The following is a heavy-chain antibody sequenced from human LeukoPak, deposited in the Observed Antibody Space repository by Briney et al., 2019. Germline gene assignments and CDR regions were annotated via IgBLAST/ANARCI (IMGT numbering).Heavy chain of an antibody. J-gene: IGHJ6*04. D-gene: IGHD3-10*02. Sequence: PGGSLRLSCAASGFTFSSYEMNWVRQAPGKGLELVTNIKQDRSEKYYVDSVKGRFTISRDNAKNSLYLQMNSLRAEDTAVYYCAELGITMIGGVWGKGTAVTISS. CDR1: GFTFSSYE. V-gene: IGHV3-7*01. CDR3: AELGITMIGGV. CDR2: IKQDRSEK.